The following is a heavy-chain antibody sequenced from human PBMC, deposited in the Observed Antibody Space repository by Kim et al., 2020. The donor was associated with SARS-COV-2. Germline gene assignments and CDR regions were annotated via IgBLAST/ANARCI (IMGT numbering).Heavy chain of an antibody. D-gene: IGHD3-10*01. J-gene: IGHJ5*02. Sequence: GGSLRLSCAASGFTFSSYSMNWVRQAPGKGLEWVSSISSSSSYIYYADSVKGRFTISRDNAKNSLYLQMNSLRAEDTAVYYCARDGAPEYYYGSGANPHEKWFDPWGQGTLVTVSS. V-gene: IGHV3-21*01. CDR1: GFTFSSYS. CDR2: ISSSSSYI. CDR3: ARDGAPEYYYGSGANPHEKWFDP.